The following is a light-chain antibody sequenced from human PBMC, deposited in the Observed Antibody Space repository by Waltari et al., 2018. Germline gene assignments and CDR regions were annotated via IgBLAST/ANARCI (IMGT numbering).Light chain of an antibody. Sequence: EIVMTQSPATLSVSPGERATLSCRASQSVNSNLAWYQQKPGQAPRLLIFGASTRAADIPARFSGSGSGTEFTLTISSLQSEDFAVYYCLQYNDWPPWTFGQGTKVEI. J-gene: IGKJ1*01. V-gene: IGKV3-15*01. CDR2: GAS. CDR1: QSVNSN. CDR3: LQYNDWPPWT.